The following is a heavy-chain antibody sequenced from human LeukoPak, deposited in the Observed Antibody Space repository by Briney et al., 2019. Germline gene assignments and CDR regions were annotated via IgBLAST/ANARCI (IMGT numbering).Heavy chain of an antibody. CDR3: ARSYSSSWTTRRYYFDY. CDR2: ISSSSSYI. V-gene: IGHV3-21*01. CDR1: GFTFSSYS. Sequence: GGSLRLSCAASGFTFSSYSMNWVRQAPGKVLEWVSSISSSSSYIYYADSVKRRFTIARDNAKNSLYLQMNSLRAEDTAVYYCARSYSSSWTTRRYYFDYWGQGTLVTVSS. D-gene: IGHD6-13*01. J-gene: IGHJ4*02.